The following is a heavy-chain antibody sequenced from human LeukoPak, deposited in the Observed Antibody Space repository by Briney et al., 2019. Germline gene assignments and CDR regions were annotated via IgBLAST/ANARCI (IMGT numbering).Heavy chain of an antibody. V-gene: IGHV1-2*02. CDR2: INPNSGGT. Sequence: GASVKVSCKASGYTFTGYYMHWARQAPGQGLEWMGWINPNSGGTDYAQKFQGRVTMTRDTSISTAYMELSRLRSDDTAVYYCAKLDYDILTGYDTDFDYWGQGTLVTVSS. D-gene: IGHD3-9*01. CDR3: AKLDYDILTGYDTDFDY. J-gene: IGHJ4*02. CDR1: GYTFTGYY.